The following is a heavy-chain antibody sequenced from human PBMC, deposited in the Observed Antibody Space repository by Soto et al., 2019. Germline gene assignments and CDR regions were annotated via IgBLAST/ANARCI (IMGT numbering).Heavy chain of an antibody. CDR3: ARAESWNYEYFDY. CDR2: IYHSGST. CDR1: GGSISSGGYS. V-gene: IGHV4-30-2*01. Sequence: SETLSLTCAVSGGSISSGGYSWSWIRQPPGKGLEWIGYIYHSGSTYYNPSLKSRVTISVDRSKNQFSLKLSSVTAADTAVYYCARAESWNYEYFDYWGQGTLVTVSS. J-gene: IGHJ4*02. D-gene: IGHD1-7*01.